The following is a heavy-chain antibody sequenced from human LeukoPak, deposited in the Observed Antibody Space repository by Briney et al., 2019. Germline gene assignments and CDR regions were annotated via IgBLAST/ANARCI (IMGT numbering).Heavy chain of an antibody. Sequence: SETLSLTCTVSGGSISSYYWSWIRQPPGKGLEWIGDIYYSGSTNYNPSLKSRVTISVDTSKNQFSLKLSSVTAADTAVYYCARGGYCSGGSCRGRRWFDPWGQGTLVTVSS. J-gene: IGHJ5*02. CDR3: ARGGYCSGGSCRGRRWFDP. V-gene: IGHV4-59*01. D-gene: IGHD2-15*01. CDR1: GGSISSYY. CDR2: IYYSGST.